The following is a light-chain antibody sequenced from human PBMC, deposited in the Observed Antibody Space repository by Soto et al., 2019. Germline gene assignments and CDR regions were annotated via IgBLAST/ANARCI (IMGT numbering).Light chain of an antibody. CDR3: SSFTNSILV. V-gene: IGLV2-11*01. Sequence: QSALTQPRSVSGSPGQSVTISCTGTSSDVGNYNYVSWYQQHPGIAPKLMIYDLSKRPSGVPHRFSGSKSGNTASLTISGLQAEDEADYYCSSFTNSILVFGGGTKLTVL. CDR1: SSDVGNYNY. CDR2: DLS. J-gene: IGLJ3*02.